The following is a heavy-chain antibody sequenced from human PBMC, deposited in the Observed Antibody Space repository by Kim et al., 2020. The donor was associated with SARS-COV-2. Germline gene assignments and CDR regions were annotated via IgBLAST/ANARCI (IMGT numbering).Heavy chain of an antibody. D-gene: IGHD3-10*01. CDR1: GYTFTSYG. V-gene: IGHV1-18*01. CDR3: ARTKRQGAIYGSGRKTTGWSGMDV. J-gene: IGHJ6*02. Sequence: ASVKVSCKASGYTFTSYGISWVRQAPGQGLEWMGWISAYNGNTNYAQKLQGRVTMTTDTSTSTAYMELRSLRSDDTAVYYCARTKRQGAIYGSGRKTTGWSGMDVWGQGTTVTVSS. CDR2: ISAYNGNT.